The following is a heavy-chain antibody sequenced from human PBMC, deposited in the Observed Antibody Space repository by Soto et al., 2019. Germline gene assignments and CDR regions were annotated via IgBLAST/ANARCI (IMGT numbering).Heavy chain of an antibody. Sequence: PSETLSLTCTVYGGSISSYYWSWIRQPPGKGLEWIGYIYYSGSTNYNPSLKCRVTISVDTSKNQFSLKLSSVTAADTAVYYCARDLTYYDSSATAGAFDIWGQGTMVTVSS. D-gene: IGHD3-22*01. J-gene: IGHJ3*02. V-gene: IGHV4-59*01. CDR2: IYYSGST. CDR3: ARDLTYYDSSATAGAFDI. CDR1: GGSISSYY.